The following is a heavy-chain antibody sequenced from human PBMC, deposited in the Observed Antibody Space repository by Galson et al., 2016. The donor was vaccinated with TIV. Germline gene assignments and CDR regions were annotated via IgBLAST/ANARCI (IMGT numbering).Heavy chain of an antibody. CDR1: GFTFSNFA. CDR3: AYLGDGLDGFDI. J-gene: IGHJ3*02. V-gene: IGHV3-53*01. Sequence: SLRLSCAASGFTFSNFAMHWVRQAPGKGLEWVSVIYSGVAHYADSVKGRLFISRDSSKNTLYLQMNSLRVEDTAVYYCAYLGDGLDGFDIWGQGTMVTVSS. CDR2: IYSGVA. D-gene: IGHD5-24*01.